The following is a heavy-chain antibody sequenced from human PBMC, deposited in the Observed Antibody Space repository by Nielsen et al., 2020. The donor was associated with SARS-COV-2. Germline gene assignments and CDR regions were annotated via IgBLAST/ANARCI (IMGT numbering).Heavy chain of an antibody. V-gene: IGHV3-21*06. CDR2: ITMSGAYM. CDR3: ARDQDGGAATSNWYFDL. J-gene: IGHJ2*01. D-gene: IGHD6-25*01. Sequence: GGSLRHSCAASGFRFTSYSMNWVRQAPGKGLEWVASITMSGAYMYYADSVRGRFTVSRDNAENSLYLQMNSLRDEDTAVYYCARDQDGGAATSNWYFDLWGRGTLVIVSS. CDR1: GFRFTSYS.